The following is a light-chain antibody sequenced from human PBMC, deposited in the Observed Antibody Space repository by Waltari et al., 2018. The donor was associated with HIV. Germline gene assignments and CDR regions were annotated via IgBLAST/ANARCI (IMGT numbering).Light chain of an antibody. CDR1: QTVGRN. CDR2: GAS. J-gene: IGKJ4*01. V-gene: IGKV3-15*01. CDR3: QQYDVWPLT. Sequence: DIMLTQSPATLSVSPGIRGTLSCRASQTVGRNLAWYQQRPGQPPKLLVYGASIRASGVSSRFSGSGSGTEFTLTISSVRSEDFATYFCQQYDVWPLTFGGGTNVDLK.